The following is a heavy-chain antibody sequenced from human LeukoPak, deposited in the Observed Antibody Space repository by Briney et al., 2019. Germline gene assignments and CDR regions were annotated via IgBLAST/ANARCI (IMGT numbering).Heavy chain of an antibody. J-gene: IGHJ1*01. V-gene: IGHV3-48*01. D-gene: IGHD5-12*01. CDR1: GFTFSSYS. CDR2: ISSSSSTI. CDR3: ARDGVCGLRVEYFQH. Sequence: GGPLRLSCAASGFTFSSYSTNWARQAPGKAREWVSYISSSSSTIYYADSVKGRFTISRDNAKNSLYLQMNSLRAEDTVVYSWARDGVCGLRVEYFQHWGQGTLVTVSS.